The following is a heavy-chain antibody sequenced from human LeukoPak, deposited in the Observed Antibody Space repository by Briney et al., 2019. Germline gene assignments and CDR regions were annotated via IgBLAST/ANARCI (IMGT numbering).Heavy chain of an antibody. CDR3: ARPPYSSSSDY. V-gene: IGHV3-7*01. CDR1: GFTFSSHW. CDR2: IKQDGSEK. D-gene: IGHD6-6*01. Sequence: GGSLRLSCAAPGFTFSSHWMSWVRQAPGKGLERVAHIKQDGSEKYYVDTRKGRFTTSRDNAKNQMYLQMNSLRAEDTAVYYCARPPYSSSSDYWGQGTMVTVSS. J-gene: IGHJ4*02.